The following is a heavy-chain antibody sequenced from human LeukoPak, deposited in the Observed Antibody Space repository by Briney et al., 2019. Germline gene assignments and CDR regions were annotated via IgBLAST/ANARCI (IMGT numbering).Heavy chain of an antibody. J-gene: IGHJ4*02. CDR3: ASTSGWYSVY. CDR2: ISYDGSNI. CDR1: AFTFSSYG. Sequence: PGGSLRLSCAASAFTFSSYGMHWVRQAPGKGLEWVALISYDGSNIYYPDSVKGRFTISRDNSKNTLYLQMNSLRGEDTAVYYCASTSGWYSVYWGQGTLVTVSS. D-gene: IGHD6-19*01. V-gene: IGHV3-30*03.